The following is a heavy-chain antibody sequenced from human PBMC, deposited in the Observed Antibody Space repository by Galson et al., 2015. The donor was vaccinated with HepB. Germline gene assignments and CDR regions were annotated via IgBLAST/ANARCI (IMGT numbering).Heavy chain of an antibody. CDR3: TVDTAGAGDY. CDR2: IRSKVNNYAT. J-gene: IGHJ4*02. Sequence: LRLSCAVSGFTFSGSAMHWVRQASGKGLEWVGRIRSKVNNYATAYAASVEGRFTISRDDSKNTAYLQVNSLKTEDTAVYYCTVDTAGAGDYWGQGTLVTVSS. D-gene: IGHD1-26*01. CDR1: GFTFSGSA. V-gene: IGHV3-73*01.